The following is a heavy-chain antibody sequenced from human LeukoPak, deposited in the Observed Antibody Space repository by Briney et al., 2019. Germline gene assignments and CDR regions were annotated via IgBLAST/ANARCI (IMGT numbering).Heavy chain of an antibody. V-gene: IGHV4-59*08. J-gene: IGHJ4*02. CDR2: IFNTGTT. D-gene: IGHD2-8*02. CDR1: RRSIGSYY. Sequence: PSETLSLACTVSRRSIGSYYWVWIRQPPGKGLEWIAYIFNTGTTKYNPSLKSRVTISLDTSNSQFSLKLSSVTAADTAVYYCARLWGFCPGGTCSFDQWGQGSLVIVSS. CDR3: ARLWGFCPGGTCSFDQ.